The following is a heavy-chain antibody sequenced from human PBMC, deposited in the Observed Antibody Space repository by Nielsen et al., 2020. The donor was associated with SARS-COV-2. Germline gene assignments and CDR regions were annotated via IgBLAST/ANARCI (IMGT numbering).Heavy chain of an antibody. J-gene: IGHJ4*02. V-gene: IGHV3-33*01. CDR2: IWYDGSNK. Sequence: GESLKISCAASGFTFSSYGMHWVRQAPGKGLEWVAVIWYDGSNKYYADSVKGRFTISRDNSKNTLYLQMNSLRAEDTAVYYCAREVVGGDYYDSSGYYLPVWRYFDYWGQGTLVTVSS. CDR3: AREVVGGDYYDSSGYYLPVWRYFDY. D-gene: IGHD3-22*01. CDR1: GFTFSSYG.